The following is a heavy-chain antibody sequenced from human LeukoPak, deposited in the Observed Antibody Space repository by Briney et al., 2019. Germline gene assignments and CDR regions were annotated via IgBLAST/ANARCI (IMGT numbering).Heavy chain of an antibody. V-gene: IGHV4-59*01. CDR1: SGSISNYY. Sequence: SETLSLTCTVSSGSISNYYWNWIRQPPGKGLEWIGFIHYSGSTNYNPSLKSRVTISLDTSKSQFSLKLSSVTAADTAVYYCARSPGYYDKRNYFSGDFDYWGQGTLVTVSS. D-gene: IGHD3-22*01. CDR2: IHYSGST. J-gene: IGHJ4*02. CDR3: ARSPGYYDKRNYFSGDFDY.